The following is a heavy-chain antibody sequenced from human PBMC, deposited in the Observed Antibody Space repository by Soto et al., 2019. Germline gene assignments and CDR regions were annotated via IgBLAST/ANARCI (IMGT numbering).Heavy chain of an antibody. V-gene: IGHV3-30-3*01. CDR3: ARDLVPSRRNIAAPKGSVGY. CDR1: GFTFSSYA. J-gene: IGHJ4*02. D-gene: IGHD6-25*01. Sequence: GGSLRLSCAASGFTFSSYAMHWVRQAPGKGLEWVAVISYDGSNKYYADSVKGRFTISRDNSKNTLYLQMNSLRAEDTAVYYCARDLVPSRRNIAAPKGSVGYWGQGTLVTVSS. CDR2: ISYDGSNK.